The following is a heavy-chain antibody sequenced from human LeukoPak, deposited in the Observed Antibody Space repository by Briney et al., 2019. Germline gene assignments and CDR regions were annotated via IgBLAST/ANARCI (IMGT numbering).Heavy chain of an antibody. CDR1: GGSFSGYH. CDR2: INHSGST. D-gene: IGHD5-18*01. J-gene: IGHJ4*02. CDR3: ARGPSVDTAMLREFLFDY. V-gene: IGHV4-34*01. Sequence: SETLSLTCAVYGGSFSGYHWSWIRQPPGKGLEWIGEINHSGSTNYNPSLKSRVTISVDTSKNQFSLKLSSVTAADTAVYCCARGPSVDTAMLREFLFDYWGQGTLVTVSS.